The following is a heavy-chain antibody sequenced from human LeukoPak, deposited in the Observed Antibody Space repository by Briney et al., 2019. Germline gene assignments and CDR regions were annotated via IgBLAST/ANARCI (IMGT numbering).Heavy chain of an antibody. J-gene: IGHJ4*02. CDR1: GFTLSHHG. V-gene: IGHV3-33*06. Sequence: GGPLRLPRATSGFTLSHHGMPWVPQAPAKGLEWVAVIWSDGTNTYYGDPVKGRFNISRDNFQRTVYLQMNSLRAEDTAVYYCAKDAQRGFDYSNSLDKWGQGTLVTVSS. CDR2: IWSDGTNT. CDR3: AKDAQRGFDYSNSLDK. D-gene: IGHD4-11*01.